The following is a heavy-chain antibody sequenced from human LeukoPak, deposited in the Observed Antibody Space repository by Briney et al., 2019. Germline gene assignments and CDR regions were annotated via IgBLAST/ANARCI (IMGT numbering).Heavy chain of an antibody. D-gene: IGHD5-12*01. CDR2: IYYSGST. CDR3: ARVKDGNSGYELDY. Sequence: PSETLSLTCTVSGGSISSHYWSWVRQPPGQGLEWIGFIYYSGSTNYSPSLKSRVTISVDTSKNQFSLKLSSVTAADTAVYYCARVKDGNSGYELDYWGQGTLVTVSS. J-gene: IGHJ4*02. V-gene: IGHV4-59*11. CDR1: GGSISSHY.